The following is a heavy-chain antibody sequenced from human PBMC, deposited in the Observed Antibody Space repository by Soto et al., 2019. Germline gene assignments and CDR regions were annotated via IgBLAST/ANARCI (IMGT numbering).Heavy chain of an antibody. Sequence: ASVKVSCKASGYTFTTYGVAWVRQAPGQGLEWLGWISSYTSKTNYTQKLQGRVTLTADTSTSTAYMELRSLRPDDTAVYYCARDTNMGYCSGGSCSWFDPWGQGTLVTVSS. J-gene: IGHJ5*02. CDR3: ARDTNMGYCSGGSCSWFDP. CDR1: GYTFTTYG. CDR2: ISSYTSKT. V-gene: IGHV1-18*04. D-gene: IGHD2-15*01.